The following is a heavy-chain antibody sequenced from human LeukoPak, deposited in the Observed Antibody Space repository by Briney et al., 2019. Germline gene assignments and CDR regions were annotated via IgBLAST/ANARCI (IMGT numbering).Heavy chain of an antibody. Sequence: PGGSLRLSCAASGFTFDDYAMHWVRQAPGKGLEWVSGISWNSGSIGYAVSVKGRFTISRDNAKNSLYLQMNSLRAEDMALYYCAKDFGSSWYYFDYWRQGILVTVSS. J-gene: IGHJ4*02. CDR1: GFTFDDYA. V-gene: IGHV3-9*03. D-gene: IGHD6-13*01. CDR2: ISWNSGSI. CDR3: AKDFGSSWYYFDY.